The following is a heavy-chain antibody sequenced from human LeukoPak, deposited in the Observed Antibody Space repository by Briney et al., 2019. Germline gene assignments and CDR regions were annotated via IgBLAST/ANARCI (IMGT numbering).Heavy chain of an antibody. CDR2: VYYSGST. CDR1: GVSICSSSYY. CDR3: ARLLPYCGGDCYFDNYYYYMDV. V-gene: IGHV4-39*02. Sequence: SGTLSLTCAVSGVSICSSSYYWGWIRQPPGKGLEWIGSVYYSGSTSTNPSLKSRVTISVDTSKNHFSLKLRSVTAADTAVYYCARLLPYCGGDCYFDNYYYYMDVWGKGTTVTISS. J-gene: IGHJ6*03. D-gene: IGHD2-21*02.